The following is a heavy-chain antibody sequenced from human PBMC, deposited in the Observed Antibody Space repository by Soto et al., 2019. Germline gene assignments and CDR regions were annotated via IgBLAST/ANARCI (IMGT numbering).Heavy chain of an antibody. Sequence: PGGSLRLSCVSSGFTFKTYDMYCVLHVPVQVLEWVSGIGTLRDTYYSAAVAGRFIVSRENGRNSLYLQMNSLRVGDSGIYFCARGRSNDFSSSPPPRFDPWGRGTLVTVSS. CDR1: GFTFKTYD. D-gene: IGHD2-21*02. V-gene: IGHV3-13*01. J-gene: IGHJ5*02. CDR3: ARGRSNDFSSSPPPRFDP. CDR2: IGTLRDT.